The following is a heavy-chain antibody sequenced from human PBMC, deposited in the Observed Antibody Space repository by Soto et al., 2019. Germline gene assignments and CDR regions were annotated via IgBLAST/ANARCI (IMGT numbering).Heavy chain of an antibody. J-gene: IGHJ4*02. D-gene: IGHD3-16*01. V-gene: IGHV3-23*01. CDR2: ISNSGATI. Sequence: GGSLRLSCAASGFTFNSYAMTWVRQAPGKGPEWVSVISNSGATIFNADSVKGRFTISRDNSKNTLYLQMSSLRAEDTAIYYCAKDVKITAARAYEFWGQGTLVTVSS. CDR1: GFTFNSYA. CDR3: AKDVKITAARAYEF.